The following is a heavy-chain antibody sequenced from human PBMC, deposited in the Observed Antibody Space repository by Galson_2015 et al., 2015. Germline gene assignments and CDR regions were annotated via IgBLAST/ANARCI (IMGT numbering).Heavy chain of an antibody. Sequence: SLRLSCAASGFTFSSYAMHWVRQAPGKGLEWVAVISYDGSNKYYADSVKGRFTISRDNSKNTLYLQMNSLRAEDTAVYYCARDLSAPFIAVAGAFDYWGQGTLVTVSS. J-gene: IGHJ4*02. CDR3: ARDLSAPFIAVAGAFDY. V-gene: IGHV3-30-3*01. CDR1: GFTFSSYA. D-gene: IGHD6-19*01. CDR2: ISYDGSNK.